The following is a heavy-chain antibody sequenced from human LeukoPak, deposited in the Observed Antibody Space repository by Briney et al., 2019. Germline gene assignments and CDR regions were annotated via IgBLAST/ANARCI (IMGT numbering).Heavy chain of an antibody. CDR1: GGSFSGYY. CDR2: INHSGST. J-gene: IGHJ4*02. D-gene: IGHD6-19*01. CDR3: ARGQPPIAVAGFYYFDY. Sequence: SETLSLTCAVYGGSFSGYYWSWIRQPPGKGLEWIGEINHSGSTNYNPSLKSRVTISVDTSKNQFSLKLSSVTAADTAVYYCARGQPPIAVAGFYYFDYWGQGTLVTVSS. V-gene: IGHV4-34*01.